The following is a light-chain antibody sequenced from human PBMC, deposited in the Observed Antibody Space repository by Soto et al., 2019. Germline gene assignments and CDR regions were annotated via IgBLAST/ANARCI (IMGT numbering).Light chain of an antibody. V-gene: IGKV3-11*01. Sequence: EIVLTQSPATLSLSPGERATLSCRASQSISLYVAWYQQKPGQAPRLLLYDASTRATGIPARFSGSGSGTDFTLTISSLEPDDFAVYYCQQRSNWPPGYTFGQGTKLEI. CDR3: QQRSNWPPGYT. CDR1: QSISLY. J-gene: IGKJ2*01. CDR2: DAS.